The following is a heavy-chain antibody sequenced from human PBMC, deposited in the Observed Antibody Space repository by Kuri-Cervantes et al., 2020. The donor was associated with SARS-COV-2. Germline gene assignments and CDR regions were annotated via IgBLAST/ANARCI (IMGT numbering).Heavy chain of an antibody. V-gene: IGHV1-46*01. CDR1: GYTSTSDY. Sequence: AAVKVSCKASGYTSTSDYVHWVRQAAGQGPEWMGLIDPDGGTTVYAQKFQDRITMTSDTSTSTVYMEVRRLISDDTATYYCVPAMAANWYFDPWGRGTLVTVSS. CDR3: VPAMAANWYFDP. J-gene: IGHJ2*01. CDR2: IDPDGGTT. D-gene: IGHD2-15*01.